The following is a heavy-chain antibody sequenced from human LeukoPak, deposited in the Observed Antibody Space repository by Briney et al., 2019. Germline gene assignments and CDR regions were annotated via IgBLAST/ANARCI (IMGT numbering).Heavy chain of an antibody. D-gene: IGHD6-13*01. CDR3: ARGGARQQLVENYFDY. V-gene: IGHV3-53*01. CDR1: GFTVSSSY. J-gene: IGHJ4*02. CDR2: IYRGVNT. Sequence: GGSLRLSCAASGFTVSSSYMSWVRQAPGKGLEWVSVIYRGVNTYYADSVKGRFTVSRDNSKNTLYLQMNSLRAEDTAVYYCARGGARQQLVENYFDYWGQGTLVTVSS.